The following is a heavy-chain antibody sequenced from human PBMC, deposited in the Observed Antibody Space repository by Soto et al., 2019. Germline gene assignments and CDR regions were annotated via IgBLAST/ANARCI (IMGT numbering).Heavy chain of an antibody. CDR2: INHSGST. Sequence: QVQLQQWGAGLLKPSETLSLTCAVYGGSFSGYYWSWIRQPPGKGLEWIGKINHSGSTNYNPSLKSRVTISVDTSKNQFSLKLSSVTAADTAVYYCARGANYCSGGSCYWGAFDIWGQGTMVTVSS. J-gene: IGHJ3*02. CDR1: GGSFSGYY. D-gene: IGHD2-15*01. V-gene: IGHV4-34*01. CDR3: ARGANYCSGGSCYWGAFDI.